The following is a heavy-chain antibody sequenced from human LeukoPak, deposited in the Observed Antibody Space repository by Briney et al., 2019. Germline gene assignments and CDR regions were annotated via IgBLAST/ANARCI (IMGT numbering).Heavy chain of an antibody. Sequence: PSETLSLTCTVSGDSISSGSFYWSWIRQPPGKGLEWIAYIYYSGSTNYNPSLKSRVTISVDTSKNQFSLKLSSVTAADTAVYYCARARISGIGGNWFDPWGQGTLVTVSS. CDR1: GDSISSGSFY. D-gene: IGHD2/OR15-2a*01. J-gene: IGHJ5*02. CDR3: ARARISGIGGNWFDP. V-gene: IGHV4-61*01. CDR2: IYYSGST.